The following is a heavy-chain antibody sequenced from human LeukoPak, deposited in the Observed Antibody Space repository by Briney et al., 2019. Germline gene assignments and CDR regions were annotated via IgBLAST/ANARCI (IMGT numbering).Heavy chain of an antibody. V-gene: IGHV3-21*01. CDR3: VRVPDYRSSLDWFDP. Sequence: PGGSLRLSCAASGLTFSSYSMNWVRQAPGKGLEWVSSIRSSSTYIFYADSLKGRFTISRDNDKNSLYLKMNSLRAEDTAVYYCVRVPDYRSSLDWFDPWGQGTLVSVSS. CDR1: GLTFSSYS. D-gene: IGHD6-6*01. CDR2: IRSSSTYI. J-gene: IGHJ5*02.